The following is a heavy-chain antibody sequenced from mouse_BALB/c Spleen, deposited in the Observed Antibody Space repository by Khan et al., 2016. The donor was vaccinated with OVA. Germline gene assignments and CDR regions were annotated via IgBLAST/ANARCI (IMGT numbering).Heavy chain of an antibody. Sequence: VQLKQSGPELVRPGASVKISCKASGYSFTGYFMNWVMQSHGKSLEWIGRINPHIGETFYNQRFKDKATLTVDESSSTAHMELRSLASEDSAVYYCTRIYHGDVDYWGQGTTLTVSA. CDR3: TRIYHGDVDY. CDR1: GYSFTGYF. CDR2: INPHIGET. V-gene: IGHV1-20*02. J-gene: IGHJ2*01. D-gene: IGHD2-13*01.